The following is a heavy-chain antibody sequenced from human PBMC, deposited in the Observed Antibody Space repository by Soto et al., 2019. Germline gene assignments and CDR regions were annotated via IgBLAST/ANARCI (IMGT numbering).Heavy chain of an antibody. V-gene: IGHV1-69*13. CDR3: AGPEIGWSTRDAFDI. CDR1: GGTFSSYA. CDR2: IIPIFGTA. Sequence: SVKVSCKASGGTFSSYAISWVRQAPGQGLEWMGGIIPIFGTANYAQKFQGRVTITADESTSTAYMELSSLRSEDTAVYYCAGPEIGWSTRDAFDIWGQGTMVTVSS. J-gene: IGHJ3*02. D-gene: IGHD6-19*01.